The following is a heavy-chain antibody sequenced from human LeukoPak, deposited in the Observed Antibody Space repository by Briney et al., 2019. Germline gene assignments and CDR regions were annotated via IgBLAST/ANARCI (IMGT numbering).Heavy chain of an antibody. CDR1: GFTFSHYE. Sequence: PGGSLRLSCAASGFTFSHYEMYWVRQAPGKGLEWVSYISPTGSTMYYADSVKGRFTISRDNAKNSLYLQMNSLRAEDTAVYYCATLDSSGYPLDYWGHGTLVTVYS. J-gene: IGHJ4*01. CDR3: ATLDSSGYPLDY. CDR2: ISPTGSTM. V-gene: IGHV3-48*03. D-gene: IGHD3-22*01.